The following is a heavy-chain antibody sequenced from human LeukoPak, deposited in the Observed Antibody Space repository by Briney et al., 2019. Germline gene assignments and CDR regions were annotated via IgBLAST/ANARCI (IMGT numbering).Heavy chain of an antibody. V-gene: IGHV3-66*02. D-gene: IGHD2-8*01. J-gene: IGHJ4*02. CDR1: GFTVSSNY. CDR2: IYSGGST. Sequence: GGSLRLSCAASGFTVSSNYMSWVRQAPGKGLEWVSVIYSGGSTYYADSVRGRFTISRDNSKNTLYLQMNSLRAEDTAVYYCARDWRANGVGFDYWGQGALVTVSS. CDR3: ARDWRANGVGFDY.